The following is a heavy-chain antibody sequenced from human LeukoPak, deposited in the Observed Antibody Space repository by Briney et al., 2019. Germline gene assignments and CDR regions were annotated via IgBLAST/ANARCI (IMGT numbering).Heavy chain of an antibody. CDR3: ATVPVGATTLDY. V-gene: IGHV1-24*01. CDR1: GYTLTELS. D-gene: IGHD1-26*01. CDR2: FDPEDGET. J-gene: IGHJ4*02. Sequence: ASVKVSCKVSGYTLTELSMHWVRQAPGKGLEWMGGFDPEDGETIYAQKFQGRVTMTEDTSTDTAYMELSSLRSEDTAVCYCATVPVGATTLDYWGQGTLVTVSS.